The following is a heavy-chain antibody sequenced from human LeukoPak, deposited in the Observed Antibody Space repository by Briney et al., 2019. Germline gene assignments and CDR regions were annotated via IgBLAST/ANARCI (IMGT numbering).Heavy chain of an antibody. CDR2: IYHSGST. Sequence: GSLRLSCAASGFTFSSYAMSWVRQPPGKGLEWIGEIYHSGSTNYNPSLKSRVTISVDKSKNQFSLNLSSVTAADPAVYYCARGEKWGYSSGWYGDWGQGTLVTVSS. CDR3: ARGEKWGYSSGWYGD. J-gene: IGHJ4*02. CDR1: GFTFSSYAM. V-gene: IGHV4-4*02. D-gene: IGHD6-19*01.